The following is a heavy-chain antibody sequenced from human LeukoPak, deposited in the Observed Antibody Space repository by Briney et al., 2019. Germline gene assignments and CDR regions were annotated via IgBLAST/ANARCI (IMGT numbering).Heavy chain of an antibody. CDR3: ARHPYPAYFDY. Sequence: GESLKISCKGSGYSFTSYWIGRVRQMPGKGLEWMGIIYPGDSDTRYSPSFQGQVTISADKSISTAYPQWSSLKASDTAMYYCARHPYPAYFDYWGQGTLVTVSS. V-gene: IGHV5-51*01. CDR1: GYSFTSYW. CDR2: IYPGDSDT. J-gene: IGHJ4*02.